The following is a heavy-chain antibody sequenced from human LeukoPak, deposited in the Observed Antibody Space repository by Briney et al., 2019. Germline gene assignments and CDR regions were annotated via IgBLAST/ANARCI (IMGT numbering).Heavy chain of an antibody. CDR3: ARDRRVAVAMYYFDY. CDR2: ISVYNGNT. Sequence: ASVKVSCKASGYTFTSDGISWVRQAPGQGLEWMGWISVYNGNTNYAQKLQGRVTMTTDTSTSTDYMELRSLRSDDTAVYYCARDRRVAVAMYYFDYWGQGTLVTVSS. CDR1: GYTFTSDG. J-gene: IGHJ4*02. D-gene: IGHD6-19*01. V-gene: IGHV1-18*01.